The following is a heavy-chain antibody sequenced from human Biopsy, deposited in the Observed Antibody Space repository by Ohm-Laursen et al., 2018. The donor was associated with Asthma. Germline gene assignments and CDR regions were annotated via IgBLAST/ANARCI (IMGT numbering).Heavy chain of an antibody. V-gene: IGHV3-53*01. CDR2: IYGGGTS. Sequence: SLRLSCAASGFAVSRDHMFWVRQAPGKGLEWVSVIYGGGTSHTADSVRGRFTISRDYSKNTLYLQMHSLRAEDTAVYYCAKDRSGTWYGFDYWGQGTLVTVSS. CDR3: AKDRSGTWYGFDY. CDR1: GFAVSRDH. J-gene: IGHJ4*02. D-gene: IGHD6-13*01.